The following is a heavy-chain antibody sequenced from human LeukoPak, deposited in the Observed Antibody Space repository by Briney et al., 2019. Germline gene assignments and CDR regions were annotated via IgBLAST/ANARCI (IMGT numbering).Heavy chain of an antibody. CDR1: GDSVSSTRSA. CDR2: TYYRSKWYN. V-gene: IGHV6-1*01. D-gene: IGHD1-26*01. CDR3: ARDPSRELMLDY. Sequence: SQTLSLTCAISGDSVSSTRSAWNWIRQSPSRGLEWLGRTYYRSKWYNDYAISVKGRITINPDTSKNQFSLQLNSVTPEDTAVYYCARDPSRELMLDYWGQGTLVTVSS. J-gene: IGHJ4*02.